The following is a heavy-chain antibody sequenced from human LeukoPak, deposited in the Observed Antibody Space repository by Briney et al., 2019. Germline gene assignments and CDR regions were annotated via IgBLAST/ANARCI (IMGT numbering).Heavy chain of an antibody. CDR2: ISCGGGNT. D-gene: IGHD3-22*01. Sequence: GGSLRLFCAASGFIFSSSAMSWVREATGKGPQWVSNISCGGGNTFYADSVKGLFTISRDSSKNTLYLKINTLRAETTAVYTCAKAWGSGYYYFDYWGQGALVIVSS. CDR3: AKAWGSGYYYFDY. V-gene: IGHV3-23*01. CDR1: GFIFSSSA. J-gene: IGHJ4*02.